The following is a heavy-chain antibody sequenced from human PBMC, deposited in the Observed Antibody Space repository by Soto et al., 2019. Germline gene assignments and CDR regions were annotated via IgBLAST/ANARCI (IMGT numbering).Heavy chain of an antibody. CDR3: ASPYYYGSGGDYYGMDV. D-gene: IGHD3-10*01. CDR1: GGSISSSSYY. Sequence: PSETLSLTCTVSGGSISSSSYYWGWIRQPPGKGLEWIGSIYYSGSTYYNPSLKSRVTISVDTSKNQFSLKLSSVTAADTAVYYCASPYYYGSGGDYYGMDVWGQGTTVTVSS. V-gene: IGHV4-39*01. J-gene: IGHJ6*02. CDR2: IYYSGST.